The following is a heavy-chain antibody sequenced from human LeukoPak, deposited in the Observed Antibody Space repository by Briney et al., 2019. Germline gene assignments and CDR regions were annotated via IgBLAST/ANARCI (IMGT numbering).Heavy chain of an antibody. D-gene: IGHD3-22*01. CDR3: VRDLGRYYYESSGYSLYWYFDL. CDR2: INPHSGGT. Sequence: PRASVTVSCKASGYTFTAHYMHWVRQAPGQAFEWMGWINPHSGGTNYAQKFQDRVTLTRDTSISTAYMELSRLTSDDTAVYYCVRDLGRYYYESSGYSLYWYFDLWGRGTRVTVSS. V-gene: IGHV1-2*02. CDR1: GYTFTAHY. J-gene: IGHJ2*01.